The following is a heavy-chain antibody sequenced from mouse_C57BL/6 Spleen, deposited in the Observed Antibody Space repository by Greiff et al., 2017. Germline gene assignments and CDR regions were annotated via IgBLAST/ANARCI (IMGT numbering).Heavy chain of an antibody. CDR3: ARKGVVGFDV. D-gene: IGHD1-1*01. V-gene: IGHV1-26*01. Sequence: VQLQQSGPELVKPGASVKISCKASGYTFTDYYMNWVKQSHGKSLEWIGDINPNNGGTSYNQKFKGKATLTVDKSSSTAYMELRSLTSEDSAVYYCARKGVVGFDVWGTGTTVTVSS. J-gene: IGHJ1*03. CDR2: INPNNGGT. CDR1: GYTFTDYY.